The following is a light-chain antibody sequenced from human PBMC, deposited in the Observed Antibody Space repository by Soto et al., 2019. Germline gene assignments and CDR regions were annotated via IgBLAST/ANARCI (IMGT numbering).Light chain of an antibody. CDR1: QSLSSQ. CDR3: QQRSNWPLT. J-gene: IGKJ4*01. Sequence: EIVLTQSPATLSLSPGERATLSCRASQSLSSQLAWYQQKPGQAPRLLIHDASNRATGIPARFSGSGSATVFTLTISSLEPEDFAVYYCQQRSNWPLTFGGGTRVEIK. CDR2: DAS. V-gene: IGKV3-11*01.